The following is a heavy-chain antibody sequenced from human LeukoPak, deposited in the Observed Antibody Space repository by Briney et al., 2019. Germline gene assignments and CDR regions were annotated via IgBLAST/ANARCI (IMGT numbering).Heavy chain of an antibody. CDR3: ARHLRGSGYYYYYYMDV. V-gene: IGHV4-39*01. J-gene: IGHJ6*03. CDR1: GGSISSSSYY. D-gene: IGHD3-10*01. CDR2: IYYSGST. Sequence: PSETLSLTCTVSGGSISSSSYYWGWIRQPPGKGLEWIGSIYYSGSTYYNPSLKSRVTISVDTSKNQFSLKLGSVTAADTAVYYCARHLRGSGYYYYYYMDVWGKGTTVTISS.